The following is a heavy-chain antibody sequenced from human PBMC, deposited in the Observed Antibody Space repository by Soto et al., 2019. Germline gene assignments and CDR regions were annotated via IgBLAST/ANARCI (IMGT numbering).Heavy chain of an antibody. CDR1: GGIFTNNA. CDR3: ATGGHNDGYNFYLGMDV. J-gene: IGHJ6*02. Sequence: QVQVVQSGAEVKKPGSSVKVSCKVSGGIFTNNAISWVRQAPGQGLEWLGGVIPLFDTAYYAQIFRGRLRISADGATTTAYMELSGLTSADTAVYFCATGGHNDGYNFYLGMDVWGQGTTVTV. D-gene: IGHD3-16*01. CDR2: VIPLFDTA. V-gene: IGHV1-69*01.